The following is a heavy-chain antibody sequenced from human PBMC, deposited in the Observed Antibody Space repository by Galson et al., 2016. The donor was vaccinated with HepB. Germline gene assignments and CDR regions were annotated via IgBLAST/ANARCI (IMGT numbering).Heavy chain of an antibody. CDR2: IYINGNG. V-gene: IGHV3-53*01. CDR1: GFSVSSNY. CDR3: ARDLPEETAGALDV. J-gene: IGHJ3*01. D-gene: IGHD1-14*01. Sequence: SLRLSCAASGFSVSSNYMTWVRQAPGKGLEWVSVIYINGNGYYADSARGRFTISKDNSKNTVYLQMNSLRAEDTAMYYCARDLPEETAGALDVWGQGTMVIVSS.